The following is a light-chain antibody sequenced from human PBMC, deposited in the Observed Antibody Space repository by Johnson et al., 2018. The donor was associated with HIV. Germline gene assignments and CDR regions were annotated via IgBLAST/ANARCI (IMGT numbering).Light chain of an antibody. J-gene: IGLJ1*01. V-gene: IGLV1-51*01. CDR2: DNN. Sequence: QSVLTQSPSVSAAPGQKVTISCSGSSSNIGNNYVSWYQQLPGTAPKLLMYDNNKRPSGIPDRFSGSKSGTSATLGITGLQTGDEADYYCGTWDGSLRAGFFGTGTKVTVL. CDR1: SSNIGNNY. CDR3: GTWDGSLRAGF.